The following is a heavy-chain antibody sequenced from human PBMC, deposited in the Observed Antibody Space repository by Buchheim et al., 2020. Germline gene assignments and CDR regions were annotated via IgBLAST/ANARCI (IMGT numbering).Heavy chain of an antibody. CDR2: IYYSGHT. CDR1: GGSISSGGYT. Sequence: QVQLQESGPGLVKPSQTLSLTCAVSGGSISSGGYTWSWIRQPPGKGLEWIGYIYYSGHTYYNPSLKSRVTISVDTYKNQFSLKLSSVTAADTAVYYCARGAYCSGGSCYSYNWFDPWGQGIL. V-gene: IGHV4-30-4*07. D-gene: IGHD2-15*01. CDR3: ARGAYCSGGSCYSYNWFDP. J-gene: IGHJ5*02.